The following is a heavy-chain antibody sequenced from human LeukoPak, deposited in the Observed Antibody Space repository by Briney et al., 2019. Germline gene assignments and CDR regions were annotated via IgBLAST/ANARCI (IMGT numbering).Heavy chain of an antibody. J-gene: IGHJ4*02. CDR2: MGGSGGMT. D-gene: IGHD3-22*01. CDR3: AKGAMPYYDGSGYNYFDY. V-gene: IGHV3-23*01. Sequence: GSLRLSCAVSGFTFSAYAMSWVRQAPGKGLEWVSAMGGSGGMTYYADSVKGRFSISRDNSKNTLHLQMNSLRAEDTDVYYCAKGAMPYYDGSGYNYFDYWGQGTPVTVSS. CDR1: GFTFSAYA.